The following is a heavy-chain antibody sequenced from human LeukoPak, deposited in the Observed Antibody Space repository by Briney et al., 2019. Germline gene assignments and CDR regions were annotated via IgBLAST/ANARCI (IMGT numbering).Heavy chain of an antibody. CDR1: GFTFSSYW. CDR3: ASSTGGYYDSSGYSDY. D-gene: IGHD3-22*01. V-gene: IGHV3-53*01. Sequence: QAGGSLRLSCAASGFTFSSYWMSWVRQAPGKGLEWVSVIYSGGSTYYADSVKGRFTISRDNSKNTLYLQMNSLRAEDTAVYYCASSTGGYYDSSGYSDYWGQGTLVTVSS. J-gene: IGHJ4*02. CDR2: IYSGGST.